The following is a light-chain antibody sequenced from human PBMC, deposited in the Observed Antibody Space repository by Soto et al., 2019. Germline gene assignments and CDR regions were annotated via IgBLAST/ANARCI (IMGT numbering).Light chain of an antibody. CDR2: ENN. CDR3: GARDSSLIYV. J-gene: IGLJ1*01. Sequence: QSVLTQPPSMSAAPGQKVTISCSGSSSNIGINYVSWYQQLPGTAPKLLIYENNKRPSGIPDRFSGSKSGTSGTLDITGLQTGDEADYYCGARDSSLIYVCGTGTKVTVL. V-gene: IGLV1-51*02. CDR1: SSNIGINY.